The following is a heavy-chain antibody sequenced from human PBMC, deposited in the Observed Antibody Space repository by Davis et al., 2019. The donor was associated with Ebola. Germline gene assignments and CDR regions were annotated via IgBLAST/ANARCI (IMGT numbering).Heavy chain of an antibody. V-gene: IGHV1-8*01. D-gene: IGHD4-17*01. CDR3: ATGWGYGDYDVDYYYYGMDV. Sequence: ASVKVSCKASGYTFTSYDINWVRQATGQGLEWMGWMNPNSGNTGYAQKFQGRVTMTRNTSISTAYMELSSLRSEDTTVYYCATGWGYGDYDVDYYYYGMDVWGQGTTVTVSS. CDR1: GYTFTSYD. CDR2: MNPNSGNT. J-gene: IGHJ6*01.